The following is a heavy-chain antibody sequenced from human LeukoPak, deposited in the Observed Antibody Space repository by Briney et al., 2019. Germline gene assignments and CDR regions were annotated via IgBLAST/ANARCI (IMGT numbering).Heavy chain of an antibody. CDR3: AKDKYNFWSGSNYYYMDV. CDR1: GFTFSSYA. CDR2: ISGDGGDT. Sequence: GGSLRLSCAASGFTFSSYAMCWVRQAPGKGLEWVSAISGDGGDTYYADSVKGRFTISRDNSKNTLYLQMNSLRAEDTAVYYCAKDKYNFWSGSNYYYMDVWGKGTTVTVSS. V-gene: IGHV3-23*01. D-gene: IGHD3-3*01. J-gene: IGHJ6*03.